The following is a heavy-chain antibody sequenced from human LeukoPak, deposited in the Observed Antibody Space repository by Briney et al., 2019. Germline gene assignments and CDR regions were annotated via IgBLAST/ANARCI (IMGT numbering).Heavy chain of an antibody. CDR2: IFYSGIT. CDR1: GGSISSYY. V-gene: IGHV4-59*01. Sequence: SETLSLTCTVSGGSISSYYWNWIRQPPGKGLEWIGYIFYSGITNYNPSLKSRVTISVDTSKKQFSLKLTSVAAADTAVYYCARDSGSYPHWFAPWGQGTLVTVSS. J-gene: IGHJ5*02. CDR3: ARDSGSYPHWFAP. D-gene: IGHD1-26*01.